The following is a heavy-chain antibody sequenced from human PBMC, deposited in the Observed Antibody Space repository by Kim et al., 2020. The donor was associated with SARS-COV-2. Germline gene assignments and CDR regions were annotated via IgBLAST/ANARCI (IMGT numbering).Heavy chain of an antibody. D-gene: IGHD6-19*01. V-gene: IGHV1-3*01. Sequence: ASVKVSCKASGYTFNSYTMHWVRQAPGQRLEWMGWINAGNGNTIYSQKFHGRVTFTRDTSASTAYMELSGLSPEDTAVYYCARDRCSGWYGNFYYYMDVWGKGTTVTVSS. CDR3: ARDRCSGWYGNFYYYMDV. CDR2: INAGNGNT. J-gene: IGHJ6*03. CDR1: GYTFNSYT.